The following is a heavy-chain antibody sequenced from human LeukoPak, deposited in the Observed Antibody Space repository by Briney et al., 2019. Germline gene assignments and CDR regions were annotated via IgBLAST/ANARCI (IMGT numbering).Heavy chain of an antibody. J-gene: IGHJ4*02. CDR2: ISSSSNTI. Sequence: PGGSLRLSCAASGFTFSNYGMHWVRQAPGKGLEWVSYISSSSNTIYYADSVKGRFTISRDNAKNSLYLQMNSLRDEDTAVYYCARDILTKQAYSGYDNWGQGTLVTVSS. V-gene: IGHV3-48*02. CDR1: GFTFSNYG. D-gene: IGHD5-12*01. CDR3: ARDILTKQAYSGYDN.